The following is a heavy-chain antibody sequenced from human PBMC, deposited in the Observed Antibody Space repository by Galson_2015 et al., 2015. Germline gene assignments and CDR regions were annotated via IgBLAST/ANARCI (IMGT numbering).Heavy chain of an antibody. CDR3: AKGTYQQYRYSGQERGGFGY. CDR2: ISGSGGST. CDR1: GFTFSSYA. D-gene: IGHD1-26*01. V-gene: IGHV3-23*01. J-gene: IGHJ4*02. Sequence: SLRLSCAASGFTFSSYAMSWVRQAPGKGLEWVSAISGSGGSTYYADSVKGRFTISRDNSKNTLYLQMNSLRAEDTAVYYCAKGTYQQYRYSGQERGGFGYWGQGTLVTVSS.